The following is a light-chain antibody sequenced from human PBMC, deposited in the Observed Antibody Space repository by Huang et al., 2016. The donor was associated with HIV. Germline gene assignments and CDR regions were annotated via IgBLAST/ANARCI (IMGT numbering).Light chain of an antibody. CDR3: MQGLQPPPT. CDR1: QSLLYSNGYTY. CDR2: LGS. J-gene: IGKJ1*01. Sequence: DIVMTQSPLSLSVTLGEPASISCKSNQSLLYSNGYTYLDWYLQKPGQSPQLLIFLGSDRASGVPDRFSGSGTGVDFTLTISRLEAEDVGVYYCMQGLQPPPTFGQGTNVEI. V-gene: IGKV2-28*01.